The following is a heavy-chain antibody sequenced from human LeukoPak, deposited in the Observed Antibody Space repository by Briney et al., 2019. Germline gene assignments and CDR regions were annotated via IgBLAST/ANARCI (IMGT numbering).Heavy chain of an antibody. CDR3: ARGGVARGATDY. CDR2: INHSGST. J-gene: IGHJ4*02. CDR1: GGSFSGYY. V-gene: IGHV4-34*01. D-gene: IGHD3-10*01. Sequence: SETLSLTCAVYGGSFSGYYWSWIRQPPGKGPEWIGEINHSGSTNYNPSLKIRVNISVYTSKNQYSLKLRSVTAADTAVYYCARGGVARGATDYWGQGTLVTVYS.